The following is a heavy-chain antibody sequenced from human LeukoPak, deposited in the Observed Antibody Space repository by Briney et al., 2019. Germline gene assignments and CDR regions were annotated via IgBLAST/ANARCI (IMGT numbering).Heavy chain of an antibody. CDR3: ATTTDSSSWGEFDY. Sequence: KSGGSLRLSCAASGFTFSSYSMNWVRQAPGKGLEWVSSISSSSSYIYYADSVKGRFTISRDNAKNSLYLQMNSLRAEDTAVYYCATTTDSSSWGEFDYWGQGTLVTVSS. CDR1: GFTFSSYS. CDR2: ISSSSSYI. D-gene: IGHD6-13*01. J-gene: IGHJ4*02. V-gene: IGHV3-21*01.